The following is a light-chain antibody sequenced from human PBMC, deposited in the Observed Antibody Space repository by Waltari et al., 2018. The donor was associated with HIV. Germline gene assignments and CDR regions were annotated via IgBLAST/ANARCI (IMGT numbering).Light chain of an antibody. CDR3: VLYRGSGTWV. Sequence: QTVVTQEPSFSVSPGGTVTLTCGLTSGSVSTSYYPSWYQETPGQTPRTLIYSTNTRSSGVPDRISGSILGKKAARTIAVAQGDDGCDYDCVLYRGSGTWVFGGGTKLTVL. CDR1: SGSVSTSYY. V-gene: IGLV8-61*01. CDR2: STN. J-gene: IGLJ3*02.